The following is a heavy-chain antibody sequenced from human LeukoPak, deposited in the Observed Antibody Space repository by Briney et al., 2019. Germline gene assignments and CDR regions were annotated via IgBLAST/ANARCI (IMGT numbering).Heavy chain of an antibody. J-gene: IGHJ3*02. D-gene: IGHD3-10*01. CDR1: GFTFSSTS. V-gene: IGHV3-23*01. Sequence: GGSLRLSCAASGFTFSSTSMSWVRQAPGKGLEWVAVTVGGGDGTYYADSVKGRITISRDNSNNTLYLQMNSLRAEDTAVYYCARDYGSGSYHAFDIWGQGTMVTVSS. CDR2: TVGGGDGT. CDR3: ARDYGSGSYHAFDI.